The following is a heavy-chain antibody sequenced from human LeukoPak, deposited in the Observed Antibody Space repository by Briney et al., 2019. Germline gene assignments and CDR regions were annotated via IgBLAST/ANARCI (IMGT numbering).Heavy chain of an antibody. V-gene: IGHV1-3*01. CDR1: GYNFASHT. D-gene: IGHD3-10*01. CDR3: ARDRRYYVSGGKDGFDI. J-gene: IGHJ3*02. Sequence: ASVKLSCKASGYNFASHTIHWVRPAPGQSLEWMGWINAGNGNTKYSQKFQGRVTTSRDTSASTAYMELSSLRSEDTAVFYCARDRRYYVSGGKDGFDIWGQGTMVTVSS. CDR2: INAGNGNT.